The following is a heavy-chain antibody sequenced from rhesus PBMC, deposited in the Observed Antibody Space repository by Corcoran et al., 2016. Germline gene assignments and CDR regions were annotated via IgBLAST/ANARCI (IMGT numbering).Heavy chain of an antibody. J-gene: IGHJ2*01. CDR2: TNGNSGST. D-gene: IGHD3-34*01. Sequence: QVQLQESGPGLVKPSETLSLTCAVSGGSFSSYWWSWIRPPPGKGLEWIGETNGNSGSTNYNPSLKSRVTISKDTSKNQFSLKLSSVTAADTAVYYCTREYWGDYYNMAHWYFDLWGPGTPITISS. CDR3: TREYWGDYYNMAHWYFDL. CDR1: GGSFSSYW. V-gene: IGHV4-80*01.